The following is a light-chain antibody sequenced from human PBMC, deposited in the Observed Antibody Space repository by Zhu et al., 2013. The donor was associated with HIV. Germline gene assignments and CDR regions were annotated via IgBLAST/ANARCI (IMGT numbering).Light chain of an antibody. CDR2: AAS. Sequence: DIQMTQSPSSLSASVGDRVTITCRASQSISSYLNWYQQKPGKAPKLLIYAASSLQSGVPSSFSGSGSGTDFTLTISSLQPEDFATYYCQQPYTFPFTFGPGTKVDIK. J-gene: IGKJ3*01. CDR1: QSISSY. CDR3: QQPYTFPFT. V-gene: IGKV1-39*01.